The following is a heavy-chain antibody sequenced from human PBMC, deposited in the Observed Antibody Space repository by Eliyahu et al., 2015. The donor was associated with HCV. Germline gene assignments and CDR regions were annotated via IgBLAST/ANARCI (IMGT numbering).Heavy chain of an antibody. CDR1: GYSFTSYW. CDR2: INPRDSEI. D-gene: IGHD5-24*01. Sequence: EVQLVQSGTEEXKPGESLXISCKGSGYSFTSYWIGWARQMPGKGLEWMVFINPRDSEIRYSTPFQGQVTISADKSISTAFLQWSSLKASDTAMYYCSIGRDGTGYYDYWGQGTLVTVSS. V-gene: IGHV5-51*01. CDR3: SIGRDGTGYYDY. J-gene: IGHJ4*02.